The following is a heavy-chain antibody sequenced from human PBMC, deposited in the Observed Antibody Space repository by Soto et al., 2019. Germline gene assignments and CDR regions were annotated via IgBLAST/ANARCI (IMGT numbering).Heavy chain of an antibody. D-gene: IGHD1-26*01. J-gene: IGHJ4*02. CDR1: GYTFTSYD. V-gene: IGHV1-8*01. Sequence: QVQLVQSGAEVKKPGASVKVSCKASGYTFTSYDINWVRQATGQGLEWMGWMNPNSGNTGYAQKFQGRVTMTRNTSSSTAYMDLSSLRSEDTSVYDCARETGGGCYLDYWGQGTLVTVSS. CDR3: ARETGGGCYLDY. CDR2: MNPNSGNT.